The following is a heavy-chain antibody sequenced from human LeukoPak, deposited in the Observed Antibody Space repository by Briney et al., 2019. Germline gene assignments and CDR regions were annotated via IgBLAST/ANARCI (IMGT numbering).Heavy chain of an antibody. Sequence: GGSLRLSCAASGFTFSSYGMHWVRQAPGKGLEWVAVISYDGSNKYYADSVKGRFTISRDNSKNTLYLQMNSLRAEDTAVYYCAKFVNSGIESTDYWGQGTLVTVSS. CDR3: AKFVNSGIESTDY. J-gene: IGHJ4*02. V-gene: IGHV3-30*18. CDR1: GFTFSSYG. D-gene: IGHD1-26*01. CDR2: ISYDGSNK.